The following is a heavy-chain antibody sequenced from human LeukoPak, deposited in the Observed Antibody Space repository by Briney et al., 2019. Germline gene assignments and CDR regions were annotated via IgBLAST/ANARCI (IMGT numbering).Heavy chain of an antibody. D-gene: IGHD1-1*01. J-gene: IGHJ5*02. Sequence: SVKVSCKASGYTFTGYYIHWVRQAPGQGLEWMGRIIPIFPVTNYAQKFQGRVTITADEAASTVYLELSSLSSEDTAVYYCASDPKVVAVPDGRNDRNDPWGQGTLVIVSA. CDR2: IIPIFPVT. V-gene: IGHV1-69*13. CDR1: GYTFTGYY. CDR3: ASDPKVVAVPDGRNDRNDP.